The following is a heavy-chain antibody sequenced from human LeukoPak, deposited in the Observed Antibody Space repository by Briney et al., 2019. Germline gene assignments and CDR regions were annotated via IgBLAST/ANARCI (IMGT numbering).Heavy chain of an antibody. CDR3: ARKVSHYDFWSGYLGYYYYGMDV. CDR2: TNPNSGNT. CDR1: GYTFTSYD. Sequence: ASVKVSCKASGYTFTSYDINWVRQATGQGLEWMGWTNPNSGNTGYAQKFQGRVTMTRNTSISTAYMELSSLRSEDTAVYYCARKVSHYDFWSGYLGYYYYGMDVWGQGTTVTVSS. D-gene: IGHD3-3*01. J-gene: IGHJ6*02. V-gene: IGHV1-8*01.